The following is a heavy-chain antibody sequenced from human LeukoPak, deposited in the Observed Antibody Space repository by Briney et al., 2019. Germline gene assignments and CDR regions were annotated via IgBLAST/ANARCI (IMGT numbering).Heavy chain of an antibody. CDR3: AKDLASLAVAGTGGDY. CDR1: GFTFSNCA. CDR2: IYSGGST. D-gene: IGHD6-19*01. J-gene: IGHJ4*02. Sequence: GGSLRLSCAASGFTFSNCAMSWVRQAPGKGLEWVSVIYSGGSTYYADSVKGRFTISRDNSKNTLYLQMNSLRAEDTAVYYCAKDLASLAVAGTGGDYWGQGTLVTVPS. V-gene: IGHV3-23*03.